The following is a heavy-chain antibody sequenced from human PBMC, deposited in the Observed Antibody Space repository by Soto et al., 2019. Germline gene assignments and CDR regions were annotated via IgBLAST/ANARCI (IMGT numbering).Heavy chain of an antibody. V-gene: IGHV4-31*03. D-gene: IGHD4-4*01. CDR3: ASNYARDPNWFDP. CDR1: GGSISSGGYY. J-gene: IGHJ5*02. Sequence: QVQLQESGPGLVKPSQTLSLTCTVSGGSISSGGYYWSWIRQHPGKGLEWIGYIYYSGSTYYNPPLKSRVTISVDTSKNQFSLKLSSVTAADTAVYYCASNYARDPNWFDPWGQGTLVTVSS. CDR2: IYYSGST.